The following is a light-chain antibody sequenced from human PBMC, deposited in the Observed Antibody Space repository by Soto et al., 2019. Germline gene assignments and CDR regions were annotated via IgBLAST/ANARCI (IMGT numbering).Light chain of an antibody. J-gene: IGKJ1*01. Sequence: VLRQSRDDLTLSPGGRATLSCRASQSVSSSYLAWYQQKPGQAPRLLIYGASSRATGIPDRFSGSGSGTDFTFTSSIRVPDESVVYYWQLHGKLPWTIGEGTKVDIK. CDR1: QSVSSSY. CDR3: QLHGKLPWT. V-gene: IGKV3-20*01. CDR2: GAS.